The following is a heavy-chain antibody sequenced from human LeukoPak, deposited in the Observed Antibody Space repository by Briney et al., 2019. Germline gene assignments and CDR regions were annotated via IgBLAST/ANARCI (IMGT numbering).Heavy chain of an antibody. Sequence: SVKVSCKASGGTCSSYAISWVRQAPGQGLEWMGRIIPIFGTANYAQKFQGRVTITTDESTSTAYMELSSLRSEDTAVYYCARESVPPYCGGDCCLDYWGQGTLVTVSS. CDR3: ARESVPPYCGGDCCLDY. V-gene: IGHV1-69*05. CDR2: IIPIFGTA. D-gene: IGHD2-21*02. CDR1: GGTCSSYA. J-gene: IGHJ4*02.